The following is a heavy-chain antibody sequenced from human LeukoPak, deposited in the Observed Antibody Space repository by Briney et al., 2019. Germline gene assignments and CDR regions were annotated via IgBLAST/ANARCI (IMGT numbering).Heavy chain of an antibody. V-gene: IGHV1-8*01. D-gene: IGHD5-12*01. CDR2: MNPNSGNT. CDR1: GYTFTSYD. Sequence: ASVKVSCKASGYTFTSYDINWVRQASGQGLEWMGWMNPNSGNTGYAQKFQGRVTMTRNTSISTAYMELSSLRSEDTAVYYCARGSVDIVATIIDYWGQGTLVTVSS. J-gene: IGHJ4*02. CDR3: ARGSVDIVATIIDY.